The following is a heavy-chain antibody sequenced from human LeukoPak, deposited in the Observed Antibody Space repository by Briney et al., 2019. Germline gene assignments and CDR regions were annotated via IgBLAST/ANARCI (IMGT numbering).Heavy chain of an antibody. D-gene: IGHD7-27*01. J-gene: IGHJ4*02. V-gene: IGHV3-15*01. Sequence: PGGSLRLSCAASGFTFSNAWMSWVRQAPGKGLEWVGRIKSKTDGGATDYAAPVKGRFTISRDDSQNMLYLQVNSLKSEDTAIYYCTTRVTGDFGSYFDCWGQGTLVTVSS. CDR1: GFTFSNAW. CDR2: IKSKTDGGAT. CDR3: TTRVTGDFGSYFDC.